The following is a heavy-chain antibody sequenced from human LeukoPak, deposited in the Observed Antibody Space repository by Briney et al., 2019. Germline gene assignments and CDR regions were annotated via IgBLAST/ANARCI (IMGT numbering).Heavy chain of an antibody. J-gene: IGHJ6*03. CDR3: ARVNSPAITYYDFWSGYYTDYYYYYMDV. CDR1: GFTFSSYW. V-gene: IGHV3-7*01. Sequence: GGSLRLSCAASGFTFSSYWMSWVRQAPGKGLEWVANIKQDGSEKYYVDSVKGRFTISRDNDKNSLYLQMNSVRDEDTAVYYCARVNSPAITYYDFWSGYYTDYYYYYMDVWGKGTTVTVSS. CDR2: IKQDGSEK. D-gene: IGHD3-3*01.